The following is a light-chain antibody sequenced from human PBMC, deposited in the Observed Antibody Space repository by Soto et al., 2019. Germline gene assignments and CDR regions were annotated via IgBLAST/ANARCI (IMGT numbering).Light chain of an antibody. Sequence: QSALTEPASVSGSPGQPITISCTGTSSDVGSYNDVSWYQLHPGKAPKLMIYEVSNRPSGVSNRFSGAKSGNTASLTISGLQAEDEANYYCISYTSISTRVFGGGTQLTVL. V-gene: IGLV2-14*01. J-gene: IGLJ7*01. CDR3: ISYTSISTRV. CDR2: EVS. CDR1: SSDVGSYND.